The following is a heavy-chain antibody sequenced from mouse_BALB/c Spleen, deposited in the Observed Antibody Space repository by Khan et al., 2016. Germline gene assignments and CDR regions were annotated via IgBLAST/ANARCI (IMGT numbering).Heavy chain of an antibody. V-gene: IGHV3-1*02. D-gene: IGHD3-1*01. CDR2: IYYSGST. CDR1: GYSITSHYS. CDR3: ARSSSGYWYYFDY. J-gene: IGHJ2*01. Sequence: EVQLQESGPDLVKPSQSLSLTCTISGYSITSHYSWHWIRHFPGNKLEWMGYIYYSGSTNYNPSLKSRISLTRDTSKNQFFLQLNSVTTEDTATYYSARSSSGYWYYFDYWGQGTTLTVSS.